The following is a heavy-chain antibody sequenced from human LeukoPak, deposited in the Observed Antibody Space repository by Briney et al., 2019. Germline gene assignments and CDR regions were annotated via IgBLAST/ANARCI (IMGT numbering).Heavy chain of an antibody. CDR2: IYYSGTT. Sequence: SETLSLTCTVSGDSISSSTYYWAWIRQPPGKGLEWIGSIYYSGTTYYNPSLKSRVTISVDTSKNQFSLKLSSVTAADTAVYYCARRARIPNYNWFDPWGQGTLVTVSS. J-gene: IGHJ5*02. CDR1: GDSISSSTYY. V-gene: IGHV4-39*01. D-gene: IGHD2/OR15-2a*01. CDR3: ARRARIPNYNWFDP.